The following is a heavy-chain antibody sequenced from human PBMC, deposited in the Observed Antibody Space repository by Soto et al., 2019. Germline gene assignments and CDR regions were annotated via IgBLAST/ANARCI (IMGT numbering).Heavy chain of an antibody. D-gene: IGHD3-10*01. CDR1: GLTFSTHA. CDR3: AKRFFGSGSPPGAFDV. J-gene: IGHJ3*01. CDR2: ISSSGNGT. Sequence: PXRSLRRSLAASGLTFSTHARSWARLAPGKWPEWVAFISSSGNGTHYADSVKGRFTISRDNSQNPLYVPMKNLRAEDTAIYYCAKRFFGSGSPPGAFDVWGQGTMVIVSS. V-gene: IGHV3-23*01.